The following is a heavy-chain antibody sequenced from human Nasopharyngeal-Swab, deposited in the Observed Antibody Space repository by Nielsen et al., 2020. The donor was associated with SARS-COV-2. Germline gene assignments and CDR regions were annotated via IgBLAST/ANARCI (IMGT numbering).Heavy chain of an antibody. V-gene: IGHV6-1*01. CDR2: TYYGSKWYN. CDR3: ARGFLQTGFDY. Sequence: SQTLSLTCAISGDSVSSNNVGWNWIRQSPSRGLVWLGRTYYGSKWYNHYAPSVKSRVTIKPDTSKNQFSLQMDSVTPKDSAVYYCARGFLQTGFDYWGQGTLVTVSS. D-gene: IGHD3-9*01. CDR1: GDSVSSNNVG. J-gene: IGHJ4*02.